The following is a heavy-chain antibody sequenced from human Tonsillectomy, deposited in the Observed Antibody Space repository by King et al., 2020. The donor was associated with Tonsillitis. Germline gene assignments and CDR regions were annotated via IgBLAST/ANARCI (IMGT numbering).Heavy chain of an antibody. CDR2: IKQDGSVK. D-gene: IGHD3-22*01. CDR1: GFISSTYW. V-gene: IGHV3-7*03. CDR3: ARDTYYYNNSGYSHFDY. J-gene: IGHJ4*02. Sequence: VQLVESGGGLAQPGGSLRLSCAASGFISSTYWMSWVRQAPGKGLEWVANIKQDGSVKYYVDSVKGRFTISRDNAKNSLFLQMNSLRAEDTAVYYCARDTYYYNNSGYSHFDYWVQGTLVTVSS.